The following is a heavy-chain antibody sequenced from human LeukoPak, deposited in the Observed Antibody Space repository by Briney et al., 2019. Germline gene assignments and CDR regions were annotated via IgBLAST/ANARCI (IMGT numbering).Heavy chain of an antibody. Sequence: GSVRVSCKASGYTFTGYYIHWVRQAPGQGLEWMGWLNPKSGGTNYAQKLQGRVTMTRDTIINTAYMELSRLRSDDTAVYYCARNDWNDPWFDPWGQGTPVSVSS. CDR2: LNPKSGGT. CDR3: ARNDWNDPWFDP. CDR1: GYTFTGYY. D-gene: IGHD1-1*01. V-gene: IGHV1-2*02. J-gene: IGHJ5*02.